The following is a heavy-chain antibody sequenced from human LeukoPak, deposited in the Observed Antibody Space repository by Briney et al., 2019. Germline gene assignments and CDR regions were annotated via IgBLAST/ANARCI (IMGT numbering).Heavy chain of an antibody. D-gene: IGHD6-19*01. CDR2: IKEDGSEK. V-gene: IGHV3-7*03. CDR1: GFIFSSYW. J-gene: IGHJ4*02. Sequence: GGSLRLSCAASGFIFSSYWMRWVRQAPGKGLEWVANIKEDGSEKYYVDSVKGRFTISRDNAKNSLYLQMNGLRAEDTAVYYCVRELSSGWYYFDYWGQGTLVTVSS. CDR3: VRELSSGWYYFDY.